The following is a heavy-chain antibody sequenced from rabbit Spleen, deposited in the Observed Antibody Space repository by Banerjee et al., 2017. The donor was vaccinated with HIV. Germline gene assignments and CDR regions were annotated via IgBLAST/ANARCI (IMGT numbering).Heavy chain of an antibody. V-gene: IGHV1S40*01. CDR2: IYAAGSGST. CDR3: ARDDIAYGYGTFFNL. Sequence: QSLEESGGDLVKPGASLTLTCTASGFSFSSGYDMCWVRQAPGKGLEWIACIYAAGSGSTYYAGWAKGRFTIHKTSSTTVTLQMTSLTAADTATYFCARDDIAYGYGTFFNLWGQGTLVTVS. D-gene: IGHD6-1*01. J-gene: IGHJ4*01. CDR1: GFSFSSGYD.